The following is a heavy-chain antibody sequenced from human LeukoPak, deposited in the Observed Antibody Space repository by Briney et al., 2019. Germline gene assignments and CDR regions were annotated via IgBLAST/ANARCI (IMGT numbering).Heavy chain of an antibody. V-gene: IGHV4-59*01. CDR3: ARKYSSGWYESDAFDI. J-gene: IGHJ3*02. Sequence: PSETLSLTCTVSGGSISSFYWSWIRQPPGKGLEWIGYIYYSGSTNYNPSLKSRVTISVDTSKNQFSLKLSSVTAADTAVYYCARKYSSGWYESDAFDIWGQGTMVTVSS. CDR2: IYYSGST. D-gene: IGHD6-19*01. CDR1: GGSISSFY.